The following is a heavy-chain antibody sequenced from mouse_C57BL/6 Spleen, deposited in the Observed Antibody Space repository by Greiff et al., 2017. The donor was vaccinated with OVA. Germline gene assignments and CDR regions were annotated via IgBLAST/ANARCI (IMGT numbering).Heavy chain of an antibody. J-gene: IGHJ1*03. Sequence: QVTLKESGPGILQSSQTLSLTCSFSGFSLSTSGMGVSWIRQPSGKGLEWLAHIYWGDDKRYNPSLKSRLTISKDTSRNQVFLKITSVDTADTATYYCARDYYGSSCWYFDVWGTGTTVTVSS. D-gene: IGHD1-1*01. CDR1: GFSLSTSGMG. CDR3: ARDYYGSSCWYFDV. V-gene: IGHV8-12*01. CDR2: IYWGDDK.